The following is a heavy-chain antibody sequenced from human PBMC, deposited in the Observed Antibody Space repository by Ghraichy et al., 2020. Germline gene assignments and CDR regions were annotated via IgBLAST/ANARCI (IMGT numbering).Heavy chain of an antibody. CDR3: AKGGEYSSPIDY. Sequence: GESLNISCAASGFTFSSYGMHWVRQAPGKGLEWVAFIRCDGSNKYYADSVKGRFTTSRDNSKNTLYLQMNSLRAEDTAVYYCAKGGEYSSPIDYWGQGTLVTVSS. J-gene: IGHJ4*02. CDR2: IRCDGSNK. D-gene: IGHD6-6*01. V-gene: IGHV3-30*02. CDR1: GFTFSSYG.